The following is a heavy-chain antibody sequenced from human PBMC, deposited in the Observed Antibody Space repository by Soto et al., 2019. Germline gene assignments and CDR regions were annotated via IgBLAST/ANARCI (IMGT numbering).Heavy chain of an antibody. CDR2: ISGSGGST. D-gene: IGHD3-3*01. CDR1: GFTFSSYA. CDR3: ANDYDFWSGYYLAFDY. V-gene: IGHV3-23*01. J-gene: IGHJ4*02. Sequence: GGSLRLSCAASGFTFSSYAMSWVRQAPGKGLEWVSAISGSGGSTYYADSVKGRFTISRDNSKNTLYLQMNSLRAEDTAVYYCANDYDFWSGYYLAFDYWGQGTLVTVSS.